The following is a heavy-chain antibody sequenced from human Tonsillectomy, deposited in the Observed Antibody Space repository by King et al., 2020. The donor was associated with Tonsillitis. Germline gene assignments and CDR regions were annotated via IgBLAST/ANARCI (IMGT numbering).Heavy chain of an antibody. D-gene: IGHD3-16*01. CDR1: GFTFSSYD. CDR2: IGPAGDT. J-gene: IGHJ4*02. V-gene: IGHV3-13*01. CDR3: ARAPGSRGDYYFDL. Sequence: VQLVESGGGLVQPGGSLRLSCAASGFTFSSYDMHWVRQTTGKGLEWVSAIGPAGDTYYPGSVKGRFTIPRENAKNSFYLQMNSLRAEETAVYYCARAPGSRGDYYFDLWGQGTLVTVSS.